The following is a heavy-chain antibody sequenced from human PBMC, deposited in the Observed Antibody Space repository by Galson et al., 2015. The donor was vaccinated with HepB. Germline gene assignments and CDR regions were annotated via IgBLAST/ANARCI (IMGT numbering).Heavy chain of an antibody. CDR1: XYTLTELS. CDR3: ATGIXGNXXXP. J-gene: IGHJ5*02. D-gene: IGHD1-1*01. V-gene: IGHV1-24*01. CDR2: FDPEDGET. Sequence: SVKXXXKVXXYTLTELSMHWVRQAPGKGLEWMGGFDPEDGETIYAQKFQGRVTMTEDTSTDTAYMELSSXRSEDTAVYYCATGIXGNXXXPWGXGTLVT.